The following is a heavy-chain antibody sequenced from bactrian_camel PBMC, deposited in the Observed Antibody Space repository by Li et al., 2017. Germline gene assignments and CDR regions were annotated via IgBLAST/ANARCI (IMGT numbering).Heavy chain of an antibody. V-gene: IGHV3S55*01. CDR1: GYTYSGAC. Sequence: HVQLVESGGGSVRDGGSLRLSCASFGYTYSGACMAWFRQKPGKEREEVASIERDGTTTYADSVKGRFAISKDNAKNTLYLQMSSLKPEDTGMYYCAAGPRLYGGNWIGDRGYGYWGQGTQVTVS. CDR3: AAGPRLYGGNWIGDRGYGY. J-gene: IGHJ4*01. CDR2: IERDGTT. D-gene: IGHD1*01.